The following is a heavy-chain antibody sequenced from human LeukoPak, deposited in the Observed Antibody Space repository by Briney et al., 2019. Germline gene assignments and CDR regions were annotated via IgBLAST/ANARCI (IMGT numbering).Heavy chain of an antibody. CDR2: IYPSDGST. CDR1: GYTFTGYY. J-gene: IGHJ4*02. Sequence: ASVKVSCKASGYTFTGYYMHWVRQAPGQGLEWMGIIYPSDGSTRYAQKFQDRVTMTRDTSTSTVYMELSSLRSEDTAVYYCVRDNSGPDYWGQGTLVTVSS. CDR3: VRDNSGPDY. V-gene: IGHV1-46*01.